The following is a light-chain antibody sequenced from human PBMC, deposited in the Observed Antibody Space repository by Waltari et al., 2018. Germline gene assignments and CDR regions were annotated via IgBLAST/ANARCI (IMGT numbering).Light chain of an antibody. CDR2: EVL. J-gene: IGLJ2*01. Sequence: QSALTQPASVSGSLGQSLSISCSGTYSNVGRYDLFSWYHQRPGEAPKLLIYEVLKRPSGISNRFSGSKSGNAASLTISALQPEDEGTYYCCSYASSSPRLIFGGGTELSVL. V-gene: IGLV2-23*02. CDR3: CSYASSSPRLI. CDR1: YSNVGRYDL.